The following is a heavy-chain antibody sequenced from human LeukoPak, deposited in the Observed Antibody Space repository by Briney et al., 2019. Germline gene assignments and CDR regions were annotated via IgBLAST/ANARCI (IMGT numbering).Heavy chain of an antibody. CDR2: INPSGGNT. CDR3: ARGEMDSLDY. V-gene: IGHV1-46*01. CDR1: GYTFTSYY. Sequence: ASVKVSCKSSGYTFTSYYLHWVRQAPGQRLEWKGIINPSGGNTNYAQKFQDRVTMTRDTSTSTVYMQLSSLRSEDTAVYYCARGEMDSLDYWGQGTLVTVSS. J-gene: IGHJ4*02. D-gene: IGHD5-24*01.